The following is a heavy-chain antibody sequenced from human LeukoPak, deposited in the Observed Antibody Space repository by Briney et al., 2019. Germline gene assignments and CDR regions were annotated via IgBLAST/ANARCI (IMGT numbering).Heavy chain of an antibody. CDR3: ARDRFGGATDYYYYYMDV. D-gene: IGHD3-16*01. Sequence: ASVKVSCKASGYTFTNYGMNWVRQAPGQGLEWMGWISAYNGNTNYAQNLQDRVTMTTDTSTSTAYMELRSLRSDDTAVYYCARDRFGGATDYYYYYMDVWGKGTTVTISS. J-gene: IGHJ6*03. CDR1: GYTFTNYG. CDR2: ISAYNGNT. V-gene: IGHV1-18*04.